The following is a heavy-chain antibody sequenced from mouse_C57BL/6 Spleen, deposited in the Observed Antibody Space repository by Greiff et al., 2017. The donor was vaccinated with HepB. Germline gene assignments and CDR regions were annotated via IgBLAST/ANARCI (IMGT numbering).Heavy chain of an antibody. Sequence: LQESGPELVKPGASVKISCKASGYTFTDYYINWVKQRPGQGLEWIGWIFPGSGSTYYNEKFKGKATLTVDKSSSTAYMLLSSLTSEDSAVYFCARPFITTVVADWYFDVWGTGTTVTVSS. CDR3: ARPFITTVVADWYFDV. CDR2: IFPGSGST. J-gene: IGHJ1*03. CDR1: GYTFTDYY. V-gene: IGHV1-75*01. D-gene: IGHD1-1*01.